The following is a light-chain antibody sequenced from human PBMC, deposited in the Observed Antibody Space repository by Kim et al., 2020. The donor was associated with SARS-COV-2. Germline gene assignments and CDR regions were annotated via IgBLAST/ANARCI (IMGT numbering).Light chain of an antibody. CDR1: SSDVGAYNY. J-gene: IGLJ2*01. V-gene: IGLV2-11*01. CDR3: CSNAGTYSVV. CDR2: DVS. Sequence: QFALTQPRSVSGSPGQSVTISCTGTSSDVGAYNYVSWYQQHTGKAPKLMIYDVSKRPSGVPDRFSGSKSGNTASLTISGLQAEDEADYYCCSNAGTYSVVFGRGTQLTVL.